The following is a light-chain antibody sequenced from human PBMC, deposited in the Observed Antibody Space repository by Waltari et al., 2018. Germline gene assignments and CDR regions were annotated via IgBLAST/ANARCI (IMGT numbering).Light chain of an antibody. CDR3: QQYYHIART. CDR1: QSLLFRSNNKNY. CDR2: WAS. Sequence: DTVMTQSPDSLAVYLGERATITCNSRQSLLFRSNNKNYLAWYQQKPGQPPKLLIHWASTRESGVPDRFSGSGSGTDFTLTISSLQAEDVAVYYCQQYYHIARTFGQGTRVEIK. V-gene: IGKV4-1*01. J-gene: IGKJ1*01.